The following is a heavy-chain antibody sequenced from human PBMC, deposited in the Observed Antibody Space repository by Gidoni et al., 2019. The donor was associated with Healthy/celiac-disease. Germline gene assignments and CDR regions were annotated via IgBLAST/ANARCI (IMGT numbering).Heavy chain of an antibody. CDR1: GGSTSSGGYY. V-gene: IGHV4-31*03. J-gene: IGHJ4*02. Sequence: QVQLQESGPGLVKPSQTLSLTCTVPGGSTSSGGYYWSWIRQHPGKGLEWIGYIYYSGSTYYNPSLKSRVTISVDTSKNQFSLKLSSVTAADTAVYYCAREMATQSKGFDYWGQGTLVTVSS. CDR2: IYYSGST. CDR3: AREMATQSKGFDY. D-gene: IGHD5-12*01.